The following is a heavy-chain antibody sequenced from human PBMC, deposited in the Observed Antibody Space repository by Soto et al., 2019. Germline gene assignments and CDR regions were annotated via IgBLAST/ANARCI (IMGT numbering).Heavy chain of an antibody. CDR3: ASLDDCTNGVCGPDY. Sequence: GGSLRLSCAASGFTVSSNYMSWVRQAPGKGLEWVSVIYSGGSTYYADSVKGRFTISRDNSKNTLYLQMNSLRAEDTAVYYCASLDDCTNGVCGPDYWGQGTLVTVSS. J-gene: IGHJ4*02. CDR2: IYSGGST. CDR1: GFTVSSNY. D-gene: IGHD2-8*01. V-gene: IGHV3-66*01.